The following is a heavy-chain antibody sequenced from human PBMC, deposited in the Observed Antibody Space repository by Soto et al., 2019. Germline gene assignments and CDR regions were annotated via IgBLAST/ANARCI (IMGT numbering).Heavy chain of an antibody. Sequence: EVQLVESGGGLVQPGGSLRLSCAASGFTVSSNYMSWVRQAPGKGLEWVSVIYSGGSTYYADSVKGRFTISRHNSKNTLYLQMNSLRAEDTAVYYCARGSGEDYGDPDFDYWGQGTLVTVSS. CDR2: IYSGGST. CDR1: GFTVSSNY. J-gene: IGHJ4*02. CDR3: ARGSGEDYGDPDFDY. V-gene: IGHV3-53*04. D-gene: IGHD4-17*01.